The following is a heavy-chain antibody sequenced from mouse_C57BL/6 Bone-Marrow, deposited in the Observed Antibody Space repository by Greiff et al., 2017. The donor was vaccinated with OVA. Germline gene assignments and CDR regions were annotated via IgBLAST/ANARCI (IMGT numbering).Heavy chain of an antibody. D-gene: IGHD3-2*02. CDR1: GFTFSSYT. J-gene: IGHJ3*01. CDR2: ISGGGGNT. Sequence: EVKLVESGGGLVKPGGSLKLSCAASGFTFSSYTMSWVRQTPEKRLEWVATISGGGGNTYYPDSVKGRFTISRDNAKNTLYLQRSSLRSEDTALYSCARHTHRLRRAWFAYWGQGTLVTVSA. CDR3: ARHTHRLRRAWFAY. V-gene: IGHV5-9*01.